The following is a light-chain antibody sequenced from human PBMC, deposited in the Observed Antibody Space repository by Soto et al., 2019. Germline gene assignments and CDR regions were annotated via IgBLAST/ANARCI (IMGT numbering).Light chain of an antibody. V-gene: IGKV1-8*01. CDR3: QQDYSYPRT. CDR1: QGISSY. CDR2: DTY. J-gene: IGKJ1*01. Sequence: AIRMTQSPSSLSASTGDRVTITCRASQGISSYLAWYQQEPGKAPKLLIYDTYTLRSGVPSRFSGSGSGTDFTLTISCLQSEDFATYFCQQDYSYPRTVVQGNNVDSK.